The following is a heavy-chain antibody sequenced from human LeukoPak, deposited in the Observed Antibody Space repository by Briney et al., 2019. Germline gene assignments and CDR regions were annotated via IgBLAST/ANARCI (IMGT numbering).Heavy chain of an antibody. CDR2: IWRTGDWT. Sequence: GESLRLSCIASGFIFRDYVMSWVRQAPGKGPEWVAAIWRTGDWTYYVDSVKGRFTISRDNSKNTLYLQMNRLRVADTAIYYCAKDRHDYGDYAFDSWGQGTLVTVSS. CDR1: GFIFRDYV. J-gene: IGHJ4*02. CDR3: AKDRHDYGDYAFDS. V-gene: IGHV3-23*05. D-gene: IGHD4-17*01.